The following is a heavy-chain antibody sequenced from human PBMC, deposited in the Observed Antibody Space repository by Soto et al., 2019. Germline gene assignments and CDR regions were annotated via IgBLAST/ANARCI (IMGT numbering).Heavy chain of an antibody. V-gene: IGHV4-61*01. CDR1: GGSVSSGSYY. J-gene: IGHJ4*02. CDR2: IYYSGST. CDR3: ARARYCSGGSCYSN. Sequence: QVQLQASGPGLVKPSETLSLTCTVSGGSVSSGSYYWSWIRQPPGKGLEWIGYIYYSGSTNYNPSLKSRVTISVDTSKNQFSLKLSSVTAADTAVYYCARARYCSGGSCYSNWGQGTLVTVSS. D-gene: IGHD2-15*01.